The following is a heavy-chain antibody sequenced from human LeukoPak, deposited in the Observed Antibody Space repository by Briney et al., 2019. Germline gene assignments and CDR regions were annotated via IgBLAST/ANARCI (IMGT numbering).Heavy chain of an antibody. Sequence: ASVKVSCKASGYTFTSYGISWVRQAPGQGLEWMGRIIPILGIANYAQKFQGRVTITADKSTSTAYMELSSLRSEDTAVYYCATVGIAARHGDYWGQGTLVTVSS. CDR2: IIPILGIA. CDR3: ATVGIAARHGDY. CDR1: GYTFTSYG. J-gene: IGHJ4*02. V-gene: IGHV1-69*04. D-gene: IGHD6-6*01.